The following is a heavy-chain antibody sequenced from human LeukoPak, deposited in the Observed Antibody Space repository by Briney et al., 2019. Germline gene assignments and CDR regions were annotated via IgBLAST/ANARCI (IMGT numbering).Heavy chain of an antibody. CDR3: ARAASGWYGLFDN. CDR1: GGSIINYY. J-gene: IGHJ4*02. Sequence: SETLSLTCTVSGGSIINYYWSWIRQSPGKGLEWIGYVYYSGSTKYKSFLKRRVSISVDTSKNHFSLRLSSVTAEDTAIYYCARAASGWYGLFDNWGQGTLVTVSS. V-gene: IGHV4-59*01. CDR2: VYYSGST. D-gene: IGHD6-19*01.